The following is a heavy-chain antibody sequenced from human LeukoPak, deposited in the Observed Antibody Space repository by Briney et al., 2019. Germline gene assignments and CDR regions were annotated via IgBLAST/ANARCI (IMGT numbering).Heavy chain of an antibody. CDR1: GGSFSGYY. CDR2: INHSGST. D-gene: IGHD3-9*01. V-gene: IGHV4-34*01. J-gene: IGHJ4*02. CDR3: ARITRYYDILTGYHYYFDY. Sequence: SETLSLTCAVYGGSFSGYYWSWIRQPPGKGLEWIGEINHSGSTNYNPSLKSRVTISVDTSKNQFPLKLSSVTAADTAVYYCARITRYYDILTGYHYYFDYWGQGTLVTVSS.